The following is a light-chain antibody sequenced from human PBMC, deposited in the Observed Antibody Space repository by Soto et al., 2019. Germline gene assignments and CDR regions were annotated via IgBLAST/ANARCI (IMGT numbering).Light chain of an antibody. CDR1: SSDVGSYNF. CDR3: TSYTNSGTDI. CDR2: DVN. V-gene: IGLV2-14*03. J-gene: IGLJ1*01. Sequence: QSALTQPASVSGSPGQSITISCTGTSSDVGSYNFVSWYQHHPGKVPKLIIFDVNNRPSGISNRFTGSKSDNTASLTISGLKAEDEADYYCTSYTNSGTDILGTGTKLTVL.